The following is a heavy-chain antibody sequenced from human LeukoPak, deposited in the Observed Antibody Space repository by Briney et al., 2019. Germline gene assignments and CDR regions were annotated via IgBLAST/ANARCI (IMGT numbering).Heavy chain of an antibody. V-gene: IGHV1-69*13. CDR3: ARDRSDYSAGYFDY. CDR2: IIPIFGTA. J-gene: IGHJ4*02. Sequence: SVKVSCKASGGTFSSYAISWVRQAPEQGLEWMGGIIPIFGTANYAQKFQGRVTITADESTSTAYMELSSLRSEDTAVYYCARDRSDYSAGYFDYWGRGTLVTVSS. CDR1: GGTFSSYA. D-gene: IGHD4-17*01.